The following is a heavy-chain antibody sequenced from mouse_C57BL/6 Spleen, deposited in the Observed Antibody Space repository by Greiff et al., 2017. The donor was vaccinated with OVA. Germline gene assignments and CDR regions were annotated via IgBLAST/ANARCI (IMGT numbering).Heavy chain of an antibody. D-gene: IGHD1-1*01. Sequence: EVQLQQSGAELVRPGASVKLSCTASGFTFTDDYMHWVKQRPEQGLEWIGWIDPANGDTDYAPKFQGKATITADTSSNTAYLQLSSRTSEDTAVYYYTTVLRSPYWDCDGWGTGTTVTVSS. CDR2: IDPANGDT. CDR3: TTVLRSPYWDCDG. J-gene: IGHJ1*03. CDR1: GFTFTDDY. V-gene: IGHV14-4*01.